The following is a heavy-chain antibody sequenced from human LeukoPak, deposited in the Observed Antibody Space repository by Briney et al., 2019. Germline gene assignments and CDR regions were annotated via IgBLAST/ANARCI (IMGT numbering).Heavy chain of an antibody. J-gene: IGHJ4*02. CDR3: TTGIGNYYYY. V-gene: IGHV3-74*01. D-gene: IGHD3-10*01. CDR1: GFTLSPYW. CDR2: VKSDGSDT. Sequence: GGSLRLSCAASGFTLSPYWMHWVRQAPGKGLVWVSRVKSDGSDTIYADSVKGRFAISRDNAKNTLYLQMDSLRAEDTAVYYCTTGIGNYYYYWGQGTLVTVAS.